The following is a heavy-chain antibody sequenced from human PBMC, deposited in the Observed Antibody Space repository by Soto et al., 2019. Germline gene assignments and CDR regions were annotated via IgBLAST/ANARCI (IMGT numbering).Heavy chain of an antibody. Sequence: PGGSLRLSCAASGVTVSSNYMSWVRQAPGMGLVWVSVIYSGGSTYYADSVKGRFTISRDNSKNTLYLQMNSLRAEDTSVYYCARHGYNYGGGYFDYWGQGTLVTVSS. CDR3: ARHGYNYGGGYFDY. D-gene: IGHD5-18*01. J-gene: IGHJ4*02. V-gene: IGHV3-66*04. CDR1: GVTVSSNY. CDR2: IYSGGST.